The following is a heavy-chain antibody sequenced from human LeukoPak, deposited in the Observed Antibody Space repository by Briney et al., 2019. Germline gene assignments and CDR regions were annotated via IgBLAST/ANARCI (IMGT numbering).Heavy chain of an antibody. CDR1: GFTFSSYG. J-gene: IGHJ5*02. CDR2: IRYDGSNK. CDR3: ARGSFPAYMTTVTTRAFPFDP. Sequence: GGSLRLSCAASGFTFSSYGMHWVRQAPGKGLEWVAFIRYDGSNKYYADSVKGRFTISRDNSKNTLYLQMNSLRAEDTAVYYCARGSFPAYMTTVTTRAFPFDPWGQGTLVTVSS. V-gene: IGHV3-30*02. D-gene: IGHD4-17*01.